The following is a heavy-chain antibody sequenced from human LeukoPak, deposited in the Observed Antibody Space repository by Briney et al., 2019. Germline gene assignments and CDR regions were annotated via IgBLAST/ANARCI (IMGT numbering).Heavy chain of an antibody. J-gene: IGHJ4*02. CDR2: ISAYNGNT. CDR1: GYTFTSYG. V-gene: IGHV1-18*01. CDR3: ASGDSSSWYLSY. D-gene: IGHD6-13*01. Sequence: ASVKVSCKASGYTFTSYGISWVRQAPGQGLEWMGWISAYNGNTNYAQKLQGRVTMTTDTSTSTAYKELRSLRSDDTAVYYCASGDSSSWYLSYWGQGTLVTVSS.